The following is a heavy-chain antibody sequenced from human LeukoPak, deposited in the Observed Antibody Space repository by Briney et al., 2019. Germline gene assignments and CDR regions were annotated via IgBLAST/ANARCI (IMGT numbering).Heavy chain of an antibody. CDR1: GGTFISYA. D-gene: IGHD1-1*01. J-gene: IGHJ5*02. Sequence: SVKVSCKASGGTFISYAISWVRQAPGQGLEWMGGIIPIFGTANYAQKFQGRVTITADESTSTAYVELSSLRSEDTAVYYCARRLERPYNWFDPWGQGTLVTVSS. CDR2: IIPIFGTA. CDR3: ARRLERPYNWFDP. V-gene: IGHV1-69*13.